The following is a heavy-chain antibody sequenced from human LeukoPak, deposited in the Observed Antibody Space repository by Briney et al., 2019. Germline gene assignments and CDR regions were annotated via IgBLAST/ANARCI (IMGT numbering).Heavy chain of an antibody. CDR1: GCTFTTYW. D-gene: IGHD1-1*01. CDR3: AGRGTGTTLAFDY. CDR2: IYPADSDT. Sequence: GESLKISCKVSGCTFTTYWIGWLRQMRGKGLAGMGVIYPADSDTRYSPSFQGQVTISVDKSISTAYLQWSSLKASDTAIYYCAGRGTGTTLAFDYWGQGTLVTVSS. J-gene: IGHJ4*02. V-gene: IGHV5-51*01.